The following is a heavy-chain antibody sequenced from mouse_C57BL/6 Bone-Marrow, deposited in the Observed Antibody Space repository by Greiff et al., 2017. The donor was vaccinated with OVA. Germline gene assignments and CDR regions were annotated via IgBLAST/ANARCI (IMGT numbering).Heavy chain of an antibody. V-gene: IGHV5-16*01. Sequence: EVQVVESEGGLVQPGSSMKLSCTASGFTFSDYYMAWVRQVPEKGLEWVANINYDGSSTYYLDSLKSRFIISRDNAKNILYLQMSSLKSEDTATYYCARRDLLRAMDYWGQGTSVTVSS. J-gene: IGHJ4*01. CDR3: ARRDLLRAMDY. D-gene: IGHD2-1*01. CDR2: INYDGSST. CDR1: GFTFSDYY.